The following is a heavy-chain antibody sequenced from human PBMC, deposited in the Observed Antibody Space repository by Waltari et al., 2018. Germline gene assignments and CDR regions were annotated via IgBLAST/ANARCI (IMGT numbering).Heavy chain of an antibody. J-gene: IGHJ1*01. CDR2: IYSSGAV. CDR3: ANRGVGNYFKYFRL. V-gene: IGHV4-61*02. CDR1: GEPLSDDVSRWPY. D-gene: IGHD1-7*01. Sequence: QVQLQESGPGLVKPTHTLSLPCTVSGEPLSDDVSRWPYWTWIRPSAGKGLEWIGHIYSSGAVDYNPSLRSRVTISLDTPKSHFTLKLTSVTAADTAVYYCANRGVGNYFKYFRLWSPGTLVTVSS.